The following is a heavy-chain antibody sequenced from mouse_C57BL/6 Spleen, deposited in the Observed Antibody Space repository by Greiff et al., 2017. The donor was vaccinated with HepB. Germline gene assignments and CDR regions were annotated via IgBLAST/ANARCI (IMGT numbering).Heavy chain of an antibody. CDR3: TSPRRYFDY. CDR1: GYTFTDYE. Sequence: QVQLQQPGAELVRPGASVTLSCKASGYTFTDYEMHWVKQTPVHGLEWIGAIDPETGGTAYNQKFKGKAILTADKSSSTAYMELRSLTSEDSAVCDCTSPRRYFDYWGQGTTLTVSS. CDR2: IDPETGGT. V-gene: IGHV1-15*01. J-gene: IGHJ2*01.